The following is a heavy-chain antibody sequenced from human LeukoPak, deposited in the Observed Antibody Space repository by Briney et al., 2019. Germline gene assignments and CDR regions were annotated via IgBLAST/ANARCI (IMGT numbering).Heavy chain of an antibody. J-gene: IGHJ4*02. D-gene: IGHD3-22*01. CDR2: INPNSGGT. V-gene: IGHV1-2*02. CDR1: GYTFTGYY. Sequence: ASVKVSCKASGYTFTGYYMHCVRQAPGQGLEWMGWINPNSGGTNYAQKFQGRVTMTRDTSISTAYMELSRLRSDDTAVYYCARLDSSGYYNIDYWGQGTLVTVSS. CDR3: ARLDSSGYYNIDY.